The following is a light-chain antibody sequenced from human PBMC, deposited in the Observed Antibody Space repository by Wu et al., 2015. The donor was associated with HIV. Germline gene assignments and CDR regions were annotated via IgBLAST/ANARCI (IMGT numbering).Light chain of an antibody. CDR2: GAS. V-gene: IGKV3-20*01. CDR3: QQYANSPLT. CDR1: QRLTSRY. Sequence: EIVLTQFPGTLSLSPGDRATLSCRASQRLTSRYLAWYQQKPGQAPRLLIFGASNRATGIPDRFTGSGSGTDFALTISRLEPEDFAVYYCQQYANSPLTFGGGTKVEIK. J-gene: IGKJ4*01.